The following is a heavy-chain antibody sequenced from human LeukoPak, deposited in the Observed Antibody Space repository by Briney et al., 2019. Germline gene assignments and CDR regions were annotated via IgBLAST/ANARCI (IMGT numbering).Heavy chain of an antibody. D-gene: IGHD3-16*02. CDR1: GGSISSGDYY. CDR2: IYYSGST. V-gene: IGHV4-30-4*08. CDR3: ARAGWKDDYVWGSYRIDY. J-gene: IGHJ4*02. Sequence: SETLSLTCTVSGGSISSGDYYWSWIRQPPGKGLEWIGYIYYSGSTYYNPSLKSRVTISVDTSKNQFSLKLSSVTAADTAVYYCARAGWKDDYVWGSYRIDYWGQGTLVTVSS.